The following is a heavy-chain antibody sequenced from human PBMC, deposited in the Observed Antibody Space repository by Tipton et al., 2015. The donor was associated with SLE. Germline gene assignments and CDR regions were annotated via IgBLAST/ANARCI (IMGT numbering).Heavy chain of an antibody. D-gene: IGHD3-10*01. J-gene: IGHJ4*02. CDR3: TKDFYGSGTSVEY. V-gene: IGHV3-74*03. Sequence: SLRLSCAASGFTFNFYWMHWVRQAPGKGLVWVSRINNDGSSTTYADSVKGRFTISRDNAKNTLYLQMNSLRAEDSAVYYCTKDFYGSGTSVEYWGQGTLVIVSS. CDR1: GFTFNFYW. CDR2: INNDGSST.